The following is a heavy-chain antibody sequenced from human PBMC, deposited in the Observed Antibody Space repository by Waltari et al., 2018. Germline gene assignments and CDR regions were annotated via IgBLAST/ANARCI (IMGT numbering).Heavy chain of an antibody. V-gene: IGHV1-69*12. Sequence: QVPLVQSGAEVKQPGASVEVSCKASGGTFGTYAITWVRQAPGQGLEWMGGVIPIFGTPNYAPKFQGRVTVSADPSTSTAYLEVRRLISEDTAVYYCAKREIGYAFDIWGHGTMVTVSS. CDR2: VIPIFGTP. CDR3: AKREIGYAFDI. D-gene: IGHD1-26*01. J-gene: IGHJ3*02. CDR1: GGTFGTYA.